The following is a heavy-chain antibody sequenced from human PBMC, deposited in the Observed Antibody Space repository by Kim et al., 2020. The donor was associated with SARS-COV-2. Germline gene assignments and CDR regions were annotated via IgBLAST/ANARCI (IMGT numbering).Heavy chain of an antibody. D-gene: IGHD2-15*01. Sequence: GGSLRLSCAASGFTFDDYAMHWVRQAPGKGLEWVSGISWNSGSIGYADSVKGRFTISRDNAKNSLYLQMNSLRAEDTALYYCAKDMIRSCSGGSCPGNFDYWGQGTLVTVSS. V-gene: IGHV3-9*01. J-gene: IGHJ4*02. CDR2: ISWNSGSI. CDR3: AKDMIRSCSGGSCPGNFDY. CDR1: GFTFDDYA.